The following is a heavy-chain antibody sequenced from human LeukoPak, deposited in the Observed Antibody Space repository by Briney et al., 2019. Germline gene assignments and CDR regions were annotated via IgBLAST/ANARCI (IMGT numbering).Heavy chain of an antibody. Sequence: PGGSLRLSCAASGFTFSSYAMHWVRQAPGKGLEWVAVISYDGSNKYCADSVKGRFTISRDNSKNTLYLQMNSLRAEDTAVYYCARDARFDYWGQGSLVTVSS. CDR1: GFTFSSYA. J-gene: IGHJ4*02. CDR3: ARDARFDY. CDR2: ISYDGSNK. V-gene: IGHV3-30*14.